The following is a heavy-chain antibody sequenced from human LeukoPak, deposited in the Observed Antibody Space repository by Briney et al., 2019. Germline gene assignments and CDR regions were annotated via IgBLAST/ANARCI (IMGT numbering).Heavy chain of an antibody. Sequence: SQTLSLTCAVSGGSISSGGYSWSWIRQPPGKGLEWIGYIYHSGSTYYNPSLKSRVTISVDRSKNQFSLKLSSVTAADTAVYYCARVYGGYGVFDYWGQGTLVTVSS. J-gene: IGHJ4*02. CDR2: IYHSGST. CDR3: ARVYGGYGVFDY. D-gene: IGHD5-12*01. CDR1: GGSISSGGYS. V-gene: IGHV4-30-2*01.